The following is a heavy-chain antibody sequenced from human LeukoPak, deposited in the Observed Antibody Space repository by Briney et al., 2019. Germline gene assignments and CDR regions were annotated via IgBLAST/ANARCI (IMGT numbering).Heavy chain of an antibody. Sequence: PGRSLRLSCAASGFTFSSYAMHWVRQVPGKGLEWVAVISYDGDNKYYADSVKGRFTISRDNSKNTLYLQMNSLRAEDTAVYYCARDPVGKYCSGDCYSAVDYWGQGALVTVSS. CDR1: GFTFSSYA. V-gene: IGHV3-30-3*01. J-gene: IGHJ4*02. CDR3: ARDPVGKYCSGDCYSAVDY. D-gene: IGHD2-21*02. CDR2: ISYDGDNK.